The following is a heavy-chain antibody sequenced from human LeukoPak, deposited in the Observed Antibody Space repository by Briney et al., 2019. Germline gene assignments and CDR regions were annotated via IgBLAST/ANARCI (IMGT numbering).Heavy chain of an antibody. D-gene: IGHD3-10*01. V-gene: IGHV3-15*01. J-gene: IGHJ4*02. Sequence: GGSLRLSCAASGFTFSDAWMTWVRQAPGKGLERVGRIKSKSDGGAADYAAPVKGRFTVSRDDSKNTLYLQMNSLKTEDTAVYYCTTNPRGASSNFDYWGQGTLVTVSS. CDR1: GFTFSDAW. CDR3: TTNPRGASSNFDY. CDR2: IKSKSDGGAA.